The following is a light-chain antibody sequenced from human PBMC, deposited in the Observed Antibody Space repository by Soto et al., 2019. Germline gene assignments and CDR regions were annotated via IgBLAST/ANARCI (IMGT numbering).Light chain of an antibody. Sequence: DIQMTQSPSSLSASVGDRVTITCRASQSISGYLNWYQQKPGKAPKLLIYAASSLQSGVPSRFSGSGSGTDFTLTISSRQPEDFATYYCQQSYSTPRCTFGQGTKLEIK. CDR1: QSISGY. V-gene: IGKV1-39*01. CDR2: AAS. CDR3: QQSYSTPRCT. J-gene: IGKJ2*02.